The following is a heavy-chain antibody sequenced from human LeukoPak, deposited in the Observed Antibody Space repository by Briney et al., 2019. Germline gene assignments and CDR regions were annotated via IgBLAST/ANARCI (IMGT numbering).Heavy chain of an antibody. CDR3: ARFSRWLPFEF. CDR2: IFHDGVT. D-gene: IGHD5-12*01. V-gene: IGHV4-59*01. CDR1: GASISDSY. Sequence: SETLSLTFAVSGASISDSYWSWIRQSPEKGLEWIGHIFHDGVTDYNPSLKSRVTILGDTSKNQFSLRLTSVTAADTAVYYCARFSRWLPFEFWGQGTLVTVSS. J-gene: IGHJ4*02.